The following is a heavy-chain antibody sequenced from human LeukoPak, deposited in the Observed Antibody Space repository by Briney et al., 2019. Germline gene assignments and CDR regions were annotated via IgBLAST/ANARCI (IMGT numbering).Heavy chain of an antibody. CDR1: GFTVSSNY. V-gene: IGHV3-66*02. CDR3: AREGKPSPYYYGMDA. CDR2: IYSGGST. J-gene: IGHJ6*02. Sequence: PGGSLRLSCAASGFTVSSNYMSWVRQAPGKGLEWVSVIYSGGSTYYADSVKGRFTISRDNSKNTLYLQMNSLRAEDTAVYYCAREGKPSPYYYGMDAWGQGTTVTVSS.